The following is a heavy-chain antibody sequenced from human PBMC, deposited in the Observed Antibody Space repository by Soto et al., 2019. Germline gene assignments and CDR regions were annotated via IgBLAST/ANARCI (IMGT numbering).Heavy chain of an antibody. CDR2: ILPIFTTA. J-gene: IGHJ4*02. Sequence: SVKVSCKASGGTFSNYAFSWVRQAPGQGLEWMGGILPIFTTATYAPKFQDRVTITADESTSTVYMDLSSLRSEDTALYYCAKDIGFQQHLFVFDNWGQGTLVTSPQ. D-gene: IGHD6-13*01. V-gene: IGHV1-69*13. CDR1: GGTFSNYA. CDR3: AKDIGFQQHLFVFDN.